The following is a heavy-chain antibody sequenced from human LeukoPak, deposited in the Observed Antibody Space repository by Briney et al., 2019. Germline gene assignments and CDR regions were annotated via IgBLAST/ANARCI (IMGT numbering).Heavy chain of an antibody. Sequence: SETLSLTCTVSGGSISSYYWSWIRQPPGKGLEWIGYIYYSGSTNYNPSLKSRVTISVDTSKNQFSLKLSSVTAADTAVYYCARTPCGYDDYVHYWGQGTLVTVSS. CDR3: ARTPCGYDDYVHY. CDR1: GGSISSYY. CDR2: IYYSGST. J-gene: IGHJ4*02. V-gene: IGHV4-59*08. D-gene: IGHD4-17*01.